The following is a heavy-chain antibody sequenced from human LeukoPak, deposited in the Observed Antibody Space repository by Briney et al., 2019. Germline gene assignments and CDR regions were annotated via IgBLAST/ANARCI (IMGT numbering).Heavy chain of an antibody. CDR2: IYYSGSS. V-gene: IGHV4-59*01. Sequence: SETLSLTCTVSGGSISSYYWTRIRQPPGKGLEWIGYIYYSGSSNYNPSLKSRVTISVDTSKNQFSLKLSSVTAADTAVYFCAREVVAVAGSYFDSWGQGTLVTVSS. CDR1: GGSISSYY. CDR3: AREVVAVAGSYFDS. D-gene: IGHD6-19*01. J-gene: IGHJ4*02.